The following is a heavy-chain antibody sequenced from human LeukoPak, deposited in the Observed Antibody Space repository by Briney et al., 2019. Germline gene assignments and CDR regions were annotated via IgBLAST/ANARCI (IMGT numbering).Heavy chain of an antibody. CDR3: TKEYAGSHYYYYYMDV. CDR2: IRYDGSDK. CDR1: GFTFNNYG. J-gene: IGHJ6*03. V-gene: IGHV3-30*02. Sequence: PGGSLRLSCAASGFTFNNYGMHWVRQAPGKGLEWVAFIRYDGSDKNYADSVKGRLTISRDNSKKTLYLQMSSLRAEDTAVYYCTKEYAGSHYYYYYMDVWGKGTTVTVSS.